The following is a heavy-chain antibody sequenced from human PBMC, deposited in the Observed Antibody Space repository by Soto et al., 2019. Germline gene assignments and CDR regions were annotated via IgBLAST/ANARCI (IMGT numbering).Heavy chain of an antibody. Sequence: RASVKVSCKVSGYTFTGYYMHWVRQAPGQGLEWMGWINPNSGGTNYAQKFQGWVTMTRDTSISTAYMELSRLRSDDTAVYYCARVRSPYYYDSSGGGGGLDVWGQGTTVTVSS. CDR1: GYTFTGYY. CDR2: INPNSGGT. CDR3: ARVRSPYYYDSSGGGGGLDV. J-gene: IGHJ6*02. D-gene: IGHD3-22*01. V-gene: IGHV1-2*04.